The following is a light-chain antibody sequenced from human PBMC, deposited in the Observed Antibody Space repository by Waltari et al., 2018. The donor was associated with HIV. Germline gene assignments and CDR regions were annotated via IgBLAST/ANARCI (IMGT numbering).Light chain of an antibody. CDR3: LQNIRAPFA. CDR2: LAS. J-gene: IGKJ2*01. V-gene: IGKV2-28*01. Sequence: DVLATQFPLSLTVSPGETATLPRRATESLRHSNGRNYLDWYVQRPGQTPRLVIYLASNRASGVPDRFVGGGSGTDFTLRITRVETGDVGTYFCLQNIRAPFAFGQGT. CDR1: ESLRHSNGRNY.